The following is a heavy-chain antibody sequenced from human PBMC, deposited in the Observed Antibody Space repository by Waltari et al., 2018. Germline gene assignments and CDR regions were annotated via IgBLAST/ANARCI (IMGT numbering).Heavy chain of an antibody. CDR2: IYSGGNT. CDR3: ARAPRVYYFDY. CDR1: GFTVNAKY. D-gene: IGHD2-8*01. Sequence: EVQLVESGGGLVQPGGSLRLSCVASGFTVNAKYMTWVRQAPGKGLEWVSIIYSGGNTYYAESVKGRFTISRDNSKNMVYLQMNSLRVEDTAVYYCARAPRVYYFDYWGQGALVTVS. J-gene: IGHJ4*02. V-gene: IGHV3-66*02.